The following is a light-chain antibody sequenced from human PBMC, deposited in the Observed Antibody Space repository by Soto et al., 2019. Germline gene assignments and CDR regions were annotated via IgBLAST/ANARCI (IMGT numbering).Light chain of an antibody. CDR2: GNK. V-gene: IGLV1-40*01. CDR3: QSYDNRLSGVV. CDR1: SSNIGAGYD. Sequence: QPVLTQPPSVSGTPGLTVTISCTGSSSNIGAGYDVHWYQQLPGTAPKLLIYGNKFRPSGVPDRFSGSKSGTSASLAITGLQTEDEADYYCQSYDNRLSGVVFGTGTKLTVL. J-gene: IGLJ1*01.